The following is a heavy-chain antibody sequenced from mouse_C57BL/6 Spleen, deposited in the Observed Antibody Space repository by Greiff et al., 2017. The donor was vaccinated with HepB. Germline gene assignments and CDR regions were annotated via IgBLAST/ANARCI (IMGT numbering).Heavy chain of an antibody. CDR2: ISSGGSYT. CDR1: GFTFSSYG. Sequence: EVQLVESGGDLVKPGGSLKLSCAASGFTFSSYGMSWVRQTPDKRLEWVATISSGGSYTYYPDSVKGRFTISRDNAKNTLYLQMSSLKSEDTAMYYCARDRAAQALDYWGQGTTLTVSS. CDR3: ARDRAAQALDY. J-gene: IGHJ2*01. D-gene: IGHD3-2*02. V-gene: IGHV5-6*01.